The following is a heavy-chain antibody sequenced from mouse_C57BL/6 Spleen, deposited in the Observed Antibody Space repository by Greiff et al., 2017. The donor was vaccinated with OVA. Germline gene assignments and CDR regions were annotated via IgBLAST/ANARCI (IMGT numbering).Heavy chain of an antibody. CDR3: ARPYYSKGAWFAY. Sequence: EVKLVESGGGLVKPGGSLKLSCAASGFTFSDYGMHWVRQAPEKGLEWVAYISSGSSTIYYADTVKGRFTISRDNAKNTLFLQMTSLRSEDTAMYYCARPYYSKGAWFAYWGQGTLVTVSA. D-gene: IGHD2-5*01. CDR2: ISSGSSTI. J-gene: IGHJ3*01. V-gene: IGHV5-17*01. CDR1: GFTFSDYG.